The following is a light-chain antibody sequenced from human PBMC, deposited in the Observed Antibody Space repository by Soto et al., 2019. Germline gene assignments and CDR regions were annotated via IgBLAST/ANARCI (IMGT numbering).Light chain of an antibody. J-gene: IGLJ2*01. CDR2: GNS. CDR3: QSYDSSPSLGGVK. CDR1: SSNIGAGYD. V-gene: IGLV1-40*01. Sequence: QSVLTQPPSVCGAPGQRVTISCTGSSSNIGAGYDVHWYQQLPGTAPKLLIYGNSNRPSGVPDRVSGSRSGTSASLAITGLQAEDEADYYCQSYDSSPSLGGVKFGGGTKVTVL.